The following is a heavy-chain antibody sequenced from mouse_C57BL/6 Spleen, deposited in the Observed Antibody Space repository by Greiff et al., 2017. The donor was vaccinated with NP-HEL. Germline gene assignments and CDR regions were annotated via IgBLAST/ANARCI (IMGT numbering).Heavy chain of an antibody. J-gene: IGHJ1*03. Sequence: VQLQQPGAELVMPGASVKLSCKASGYTFTSYWMHWVKQRPGQGLEWIGEIDPSDSYTNYNQKFKGKSTLTVDKSSSTAYMQLSSLTSEDSAVYYCARGGYGNWYFDVWGTGTTVTVSS. CDR2: IDPSDSYT. V-gene: IGHV1-69*01. D-gene: IGHD1-1*01. CDR1: GYTFTSYW. CDR3: ARGGYGNWYFDV.